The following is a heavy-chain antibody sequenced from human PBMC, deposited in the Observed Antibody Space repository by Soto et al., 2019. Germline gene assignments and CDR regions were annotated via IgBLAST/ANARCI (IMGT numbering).Heavy chain of an antibody. Sequence: SVKVSCKASGGTFSSYAISWVRQAPGQGLEWMGGIIPIFGTANYAQKFQGRVTITADESTSTAYMELSSLRSEDTAVYYCARESTPYYYDSSGYYEKFDYWGQGTLVTVSS. J-gene: IGHJ4*02. V-gene: IGHV1-69*13. CDR1: GGTFSSYA. CDR2: IIPIFGTA. CDR3: ARESTPYYYDSSGYYEKFDY. D-gene: IGHD3-22*01.